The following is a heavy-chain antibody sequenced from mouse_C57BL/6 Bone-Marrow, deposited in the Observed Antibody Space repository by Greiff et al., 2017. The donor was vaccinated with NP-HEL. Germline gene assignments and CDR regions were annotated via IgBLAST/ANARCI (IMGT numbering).Heavy chain of an antibody. V-gene: IGHV14-4*01. CDR2: IDPENGDT. CDR1: GFNIKNDY. Sequence: VQLKESGAGLVRPGASVKLSCTVSGFNIKNDYMHWVKQRPEQGLEWIGWIDPENGDTEYASKFQGKATITADTSSNTAYLQLSSLTSEDTAVYYCTTGGSSPYAMDYWGQGTSVTVSS. CDR3: TTGGSSPYAMDY. D-gene: IGHD1-1*01. J-gene: IGHJ4*01.